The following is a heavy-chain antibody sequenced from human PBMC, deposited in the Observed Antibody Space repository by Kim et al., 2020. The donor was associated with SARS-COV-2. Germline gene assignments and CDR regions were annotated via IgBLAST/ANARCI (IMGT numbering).Heavy chain of an antibody. CDR3: AKGGGLRYFDWSRPNY. CDR1: GITFSSYA. CDR2: ISGSGGST. J-gene: IGHJ4*02. D-gene: IGHD3-9*01. V-gene: IGHV3-23*01. Sequence: GGSLRLSCAASGITFSSYAMSWVRQAPGKGLVWVSAISGSGGSTYYADSVKGRFTISRDNSKNTLYLQMNSLRAEDTAVYYCAKGGGLRYFDWSRPNYWGQGTLVTVSS.